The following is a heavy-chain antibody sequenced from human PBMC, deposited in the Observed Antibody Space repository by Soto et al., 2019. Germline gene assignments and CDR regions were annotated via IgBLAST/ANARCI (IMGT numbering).Heavy chain of an antibody. J-gene: IGHJ4*02. V-gene: IGHV3-23*01. CDR2: ITDNGRST. CDR1: GFTFSRDG. CDR3: AKERATTTAFDY. Sequence: PXGSLRRPCTASGFTFSRDGMSWVRQAPGKGLEWVSLITDNGRSTYYADSVKGRFTISRDNTKNTLFLQMNSLRAEDTAVYYCAKERATTTAFDYWGQGALVTVSS. D-gene: IGHD4-17*01.